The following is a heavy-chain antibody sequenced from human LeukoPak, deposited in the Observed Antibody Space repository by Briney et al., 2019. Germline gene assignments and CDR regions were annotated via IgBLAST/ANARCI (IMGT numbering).Heavy chain of an antibody. J-gene: IGHJ4*02. CDR3: AKAWTMIVVVSPFDY. V-gene: IGHV3-23*01. D-gene: IGHD3-22*01. CDR2: ISGSGGST. Sequence: GGSLRLSCAASGFTFSSYAMSWVRQAPGKGLEWVSAISGSGGSTYYADSVKGRFTISRDNSKNTLYLQMNSLRAEDTAVYYCAKAWTMIVVVSPFDYWGQGTLVTVSS. CDR1: GFTFSSYA.